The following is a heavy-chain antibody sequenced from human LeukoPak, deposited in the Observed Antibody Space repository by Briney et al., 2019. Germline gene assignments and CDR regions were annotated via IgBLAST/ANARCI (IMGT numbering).Heavy chain of an antibody. Sequence: SETLSLTCTVSGGSISSSSYYWGWIRQPPGKGLEWIGSIYYSGSTYYNPSLKSRVTISVDTSKNQFSLKLSSVTAAVTAVYYCARRGYSYGTFDYWGQGTLVTVSS. V-gene: IGHV4-39*01. J-gene: IGHJ4*02. CDR1: GGSISSSSYY. D-gene: IGHD5-18*01. CDR3: ARRGYSYGTFDY. CDR2: IYYSGST.